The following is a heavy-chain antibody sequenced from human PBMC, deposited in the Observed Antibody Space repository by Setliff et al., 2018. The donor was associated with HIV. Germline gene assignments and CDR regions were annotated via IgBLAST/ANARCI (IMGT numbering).Heavy chain of an antibody. D-gene: IGHD1-26*01. CDR2: MHPNSGAT. CDR3: ARGVGSSWFDS. J-gene: IGHJ5*01. Sequence: ASVKVSCKTSGYTFTASYLHWVRQAPGQGLQWMGWMHPNSGATKYAQKLQGRVTMTRDTSISTAFMDLSSLRSDDTAMYYCARGVGSSWFDSWGQGTLVTVSS. V-gene: IGHV1-2*02. CDR1: GYTFTASY.